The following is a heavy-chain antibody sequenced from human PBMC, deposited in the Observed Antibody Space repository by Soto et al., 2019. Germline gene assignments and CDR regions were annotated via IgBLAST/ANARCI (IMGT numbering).Heavy chain of an antibody. CDR1: GFNFSSYG. CDR2: IWNDGSNE. J-gene: IGHJ4*02. Sequence: AGGSLRLSCEASGFNFSSYGIHWVRQAPGKGLEWVAIIWNDGSNEYYADSVKGRFTISRDNSKNTVYLQVSKLRAEDTAVYFCARDQTDSGGYSDSWGQGIMVTV. V-gene: IGHV3-33*01. D-gene: IGHD3-22*01. CDR3: ARDQTDSGGYSDS.